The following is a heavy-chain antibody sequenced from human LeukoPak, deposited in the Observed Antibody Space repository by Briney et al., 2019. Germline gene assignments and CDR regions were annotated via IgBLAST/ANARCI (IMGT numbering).Heavy chain of an antibody. CDR3: ARYSGYGGAEYFQH. Sequence: GGSLRLSCAASGFTFSSYWMSWVRQAPGKGLEWVANIKQDGSDKCYVDSVKGRFTICRDNAKNLLYLQMNSLRAEDTAVYYCARYSGYGGAEYFQHWGQGTLVTVSS. CDR2: IKQDGSDK. CDR1: GFTFSSYW. V-gene: IGHV3-7*03. D-gene: IGHD5-12*01. J-gene: IGHJ1*01.